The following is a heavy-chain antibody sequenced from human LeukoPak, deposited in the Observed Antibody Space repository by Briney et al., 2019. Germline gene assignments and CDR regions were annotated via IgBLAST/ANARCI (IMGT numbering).Heavy chain of an antibody. CDR3: TTTPDYYDSNGYGSDY. D-gene: IGHD3-22*01. Sequence: RSGGSLRLSCAASGFTFSNAWMSWVRQAPGKGLEWVGRIKSKTDGGTTDYAAPVKGRFTISRDDSKNTLYLQMNSLKTEDTAVYYCTTTPDYYDSNGYGSDYWGQGTLVTVSS. CDR1: GFTFSNAW. J-gene: IGHJ4*02. CDR2: IKSKTDGGTT. V-gene: IGHV3-15*01.